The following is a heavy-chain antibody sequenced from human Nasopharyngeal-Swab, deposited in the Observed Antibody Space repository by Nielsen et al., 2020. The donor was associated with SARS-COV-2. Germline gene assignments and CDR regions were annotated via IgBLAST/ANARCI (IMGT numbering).Heavy chain of an antibody. CDR2: IRSKAYGGTT. D-gene: IGHD3-22*01. V-gene: IGHV3-49*03. CDR3: TRAYYYDSSGYYLFRYFDY. CDR1: GFTFGDYA. J-gene: IGHJ4*02. Sequence: GESLKISCTASGFTFGDYAMSWFRQAPGKGLEWVGFIRSKAYGGTTEYAASVKGRFTISRDDSKSIAYLQMNSLKTEDTAVYYCTRAYYYDSSGYYLFRYFDYWDQGTLVTVSS.